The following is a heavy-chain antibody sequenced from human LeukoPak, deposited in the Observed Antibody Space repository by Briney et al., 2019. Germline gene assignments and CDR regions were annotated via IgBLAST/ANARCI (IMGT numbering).Heavy chain of an antibody. CDR2: ISSTITTL. J-gene: IGHJ4*02. V-gene: IGHV3-11*04. D-gene: IGHD2-15*01. CDR3: ARVDCSATSCYYFEN. Sequence: GGSLRLSCAASGLTFSGHYMSWIRQAPGKGLEWVSYISSTITTLYYADSVKGRFIISSDNAKNSLYLQMSRLRAEDTAVYCCARVDCSATSCYYFENWGQGTLVTVSS. CDR1: GLTFSGHY.